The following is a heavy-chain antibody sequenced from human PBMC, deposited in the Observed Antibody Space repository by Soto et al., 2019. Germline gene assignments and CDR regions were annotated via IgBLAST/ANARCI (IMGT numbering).Heavy chain of an antibody. CDR3: VRDDSVAAAGPYYYYAMDV. D-gene: IGHD6-13*01. V-gene: IGHV3-33*01. CDR2: IWYDESNK. J-gene: IGHJ6*02. Sequence: QVQLVESGGGVVRPGRSLRLSCAASGFAFNRFGVHWVRQAPGKGLEWVAVIWYDESNKFYADSVKGRFSISRDNSKNTLYLQMNSLRAEDTAVYYCVRDDSVAAAGPYYYYAMDVWGQGTTVIVSS. CDR1: GFAFNRFG.